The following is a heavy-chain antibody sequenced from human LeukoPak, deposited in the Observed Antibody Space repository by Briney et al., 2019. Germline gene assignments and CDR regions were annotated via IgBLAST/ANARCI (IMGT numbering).Heavy chain of an antibody. CDR2: ISGSGGST. J-gene: IGHJ4*02. CDR3: AKGRVDGDYYFDY. V-gene: IGHV3-23*01. D-gene: IGHD4-17*01. CDR1: GFTVTSNY. Sequence: PGGSLRLSCAASGFTVTSNYMICVRQAPGKGLEWVSAISGSGGSTYYADSVKGRFTISRDNSKNTLYLQMNSLRAEDTAVYYCAKGRVDGDYYFDYWGQGTLVTVSS.